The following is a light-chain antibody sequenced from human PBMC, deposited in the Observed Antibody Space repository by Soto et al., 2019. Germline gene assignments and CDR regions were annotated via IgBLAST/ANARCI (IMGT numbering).Light chain of an antibody. CDR2: GAS. V-gene: IGKV1-33*01. Sequence: EIQMTQSPSSLSASLGDRVTITCQASQDINDYSNWYQQKPGKAPRLLIYGASFLEEGVPSRFSGSGSGTHFTLTISSLQPEDVATYYCQQYDSLPYTFGQGTRLEIK. J-gene: IGKJ2*01. CDR3: QQYDSLPYT. CDR1: QDINDY.